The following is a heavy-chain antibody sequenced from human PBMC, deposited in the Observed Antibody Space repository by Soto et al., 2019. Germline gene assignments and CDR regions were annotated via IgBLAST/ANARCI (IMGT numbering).Heavy chain of an antibody. CDR3: ARSTGHCSGDSCYGGRWFDP. CDR1: GYTFSSYA. D-gene: IGHD2-15*01. J-gene: IGHJ5*02. Sequence: ASVKVSCKASGYTFSSYAISWVRQAPGQGLEWMGGIIPLFGAPNYAQNFQGRVTITADESTSTAYMELSSLKSEDTALYYCARSTGHCSGDSCYGGRWFDPWGQGTLVTVSS. CDR2: IIPLFGAP. V-gene: IGHV1-69*13.